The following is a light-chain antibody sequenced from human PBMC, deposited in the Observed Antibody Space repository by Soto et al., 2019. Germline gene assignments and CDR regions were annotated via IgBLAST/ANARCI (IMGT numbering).Light chain of an antibody. CDR3: EAWDDSLNGHV. V-gene: IGLV1-44*01. CDR2: TDN. Sequence: QSVLTQPPSASGTPGQRVTISCSGSFSNIAINTETWYQHLPGAAPKLLIYTDNQRPSGVPDRFSASKSGTSASLAISGLQSEDEADYYCEAWDDSLNGHVFGTGTKV. J-gene: IGLJ1*01. CDR1: FSNIAINT.